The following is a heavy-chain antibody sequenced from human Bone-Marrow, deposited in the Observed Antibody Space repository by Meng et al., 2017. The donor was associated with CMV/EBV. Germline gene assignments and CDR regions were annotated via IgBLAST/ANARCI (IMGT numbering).Heavy chain of an antibody. CDR1: TSYD. D-gene: IGHD3-3*01. J-gene: IGHJ4*02. CDR3: ARVGYYDFWSGYYTPYYFDY. Sequence: TSYDINWVRPATGRGLEWMGWMTPNSGHTGYAQKFQSKVTITRNTSISTAYMELSSLRSEDTAVYYCARVGYYDFWSGYYTPYYFDYWGQGTLVTVS. V-gene: IGHV1-8*03. CDR2: MTPNSGHT.